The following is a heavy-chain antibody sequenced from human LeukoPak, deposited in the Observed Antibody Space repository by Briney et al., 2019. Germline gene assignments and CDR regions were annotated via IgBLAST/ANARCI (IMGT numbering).Heavy chain of an antibody. Sequence: ASVKVSCKASGYTLRSYGITWVRQAPGQGLEWMGWISGYNGNTNYAQQKLQGRVTMTTDTSTSTAYMELRSLRSDDTAVYYCARDLKRGYSSGRYSWGTGSSNDYWGQGTLVTVSS. V-gene: IGHV1-18*01. CDR3: ARDLKRGYSSGRYSWGTGSSNDY. D-gene: IGHD6-19*01. J-gene: IGHJ4*02. CDR2: ISGYNGNT. CDR1: GYTLRSYG.